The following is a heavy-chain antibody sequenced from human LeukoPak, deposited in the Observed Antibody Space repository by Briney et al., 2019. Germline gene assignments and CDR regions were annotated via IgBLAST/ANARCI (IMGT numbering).Heavy chain of an antibody. Sequence: PGGSLRLSCAASGFTFSSYEMNWGRQAPGKGLEWVSYISSSGSTIYYADSVKGRFTISRDNAKNSLDLQMNSLRAEDTAVYYCARAPTKFRRDWFDPWGQGTLVTVSS. D-gene: IGHD3-9*01. CDR2: ISSSGSTI. CDR1: GFTFSSYE. V-gene: IGHV3-48*03. J-gene: IGHJ5*02. CDR3: ARAPTKFRRDWFDP.